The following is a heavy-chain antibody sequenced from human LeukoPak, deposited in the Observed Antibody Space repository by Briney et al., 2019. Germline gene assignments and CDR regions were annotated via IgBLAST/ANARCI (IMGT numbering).Heavy chain of an antibody. J-gene: IGHJ4*02. CDR3: AKGSRGSYDY. CDR2: IIDSGIST. Sequence: GGPLSLSCAASGFTFNSYAMTWVRQAPEKGLEGVSSIIDSGISTYYGDSVKGRCTISRDNSKNTLYLQMNSLRAEDTAVYYCAKGSRGSYDYWGQGTLVTVSS. V-gene: IGHV3-23*01. D-gene: IGHD1-26*01. CDR1: GFTFNSYA.